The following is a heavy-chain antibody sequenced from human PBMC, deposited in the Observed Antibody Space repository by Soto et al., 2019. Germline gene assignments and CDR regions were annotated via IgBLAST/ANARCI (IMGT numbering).Heavy chain of an antibody. CDR2: INPSGGDT. D-gene: IGHD5-18*01. J-gene: IGHJ4*02. V-gene: IGHV1-46*01. CDR3: ARVGGYSYGGVDS. CDR1: GYTFSSYY. Sequence: QVQLVQSGAEVKKPGASVKVSCKASGYTFSSYYMHWVRQAPGQGLEWMGIINPSGGDTTYAQKFQGRVTMNRDKATSTVYMELSGLRPEDTAVYYCARVGGYSYGGVDSWGQGTLVTVS.